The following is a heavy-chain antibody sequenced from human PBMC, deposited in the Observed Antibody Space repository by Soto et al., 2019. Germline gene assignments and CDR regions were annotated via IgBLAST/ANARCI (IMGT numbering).Heavy chain of an antibody. D-gene: IGHD6-6*01. CDR2: IYYSGST. CDR1: GDSISSYY. V-gene: IGHV4-59*01. J-gene: IGHJ4*02. CDR3: ARYGISSAYFQY. Sequence: QVQLQESGPGLVKPSETLALTCTVSGDSISSYYWSWVRQPPGKGLEWIGDIYYSGSTNYNPSLRSRVTISVDTSKNQFSLKLTSVTAADTAVYYCARYGISSAYFQYWGQGTLVTVSS.